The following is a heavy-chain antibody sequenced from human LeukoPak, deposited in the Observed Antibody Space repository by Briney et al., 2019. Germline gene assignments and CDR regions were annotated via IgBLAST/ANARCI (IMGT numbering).Heavy chain of an antibody. D-gene: IGHD6-13*01. Sequence: GGSLRLSCAASGFTFSDYYMSWIRQAPGKGLEWVSYISSSGSTIYYADSVKGRFTISRDNAKNSLYLQMNSLRAEDTAVYYCARAGYKSRGSSWTNWLDPWGQGTLVTVSS. CDR3: ARAGYKSRGSSWTNWLDP. CDR1: GFTFSDYY. CDR2: ISSSGSTI. V-gene: IGHV3-11*01. J-gene: IGHJ5*02.